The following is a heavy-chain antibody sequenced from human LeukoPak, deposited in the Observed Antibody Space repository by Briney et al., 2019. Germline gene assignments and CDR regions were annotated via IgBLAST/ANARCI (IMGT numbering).Heavy chain of an antibody. J-gene: IGHJ3*01. CDR2: ISYSGNT. V-gene: IGHV4-39*01. D-gene: IGHD6-19*01. Sequence: SETLSLTCSVSGDSISSGSFYWGWIRQPPGKRLEWIGSISYSGNTYYNPSLESRVTISVDKSKNQFFLQLTSVTAADTSVYFCSKGAAVAASSNWGQGTLVTVSS. CDR3: SKGAAVAASSN. CDR1: GDSISSGSFY.